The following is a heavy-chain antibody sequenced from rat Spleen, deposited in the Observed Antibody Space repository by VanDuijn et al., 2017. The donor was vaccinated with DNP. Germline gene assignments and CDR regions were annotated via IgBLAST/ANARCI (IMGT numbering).Heavy chain of an antibody. D-gene: IGHD1-5*01. CDR2: ISFNGIT. V-gene: IGHV3-1*01. Sequence: EVQLQESGPGLVKPSQSLSLTCSVTGFSITSHYWGWIRKFPGNKMEWIGYISFNGITSYNPSLKSRIYITRDTSKNQFFLQLSSVTTEDTATYYCARWNIGTSTLDYWGQGVMVTVSS. CDR3: ARWNIGTSTLDY. CDR1: GFSITSHY. J-gene: IGHJ2*01.